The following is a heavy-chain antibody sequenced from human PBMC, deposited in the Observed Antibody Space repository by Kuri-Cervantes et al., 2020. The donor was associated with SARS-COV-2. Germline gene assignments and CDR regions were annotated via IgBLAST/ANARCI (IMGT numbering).Heavy chain of an antibody. D-gene: IGHD6-19*01. CDR2: IWYDGSNK. V-gene: IGHV3-33*01. CDR3: ARAYSSGWYYYYGMDV. Sequence: GESLKSSWAASGFTFSSYGMHWGRQAPGKGLEWVAVIWYDGSNKYYADSVKGRFTISRDDSKNTLYLQMNSLRAEDTAVYYCARAYSSGWYYYYGMDVWGQGTTVTVSS. CDR1: GFTFSSYG. J-gene: IGHJ6*02.